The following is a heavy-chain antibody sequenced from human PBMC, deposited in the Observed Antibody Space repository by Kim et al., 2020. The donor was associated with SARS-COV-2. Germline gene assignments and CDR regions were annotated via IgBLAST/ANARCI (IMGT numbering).Heavy chain of an antibody. CDR1: GGSISSSSYY. Sequence: SETLSLTCTVSGGSISSSSYYWGWIRQPPGKGLEWIGSIYYSGSTYYNPSLKSRVTISVDTSKNQFSLKLSSVTAADTAVYYCARHAPHYGSGSTPHFLHYYYYGMDVWGQGTTVTVSS. J-gene: IGHJ6*02. V-gene: IGHV4-39*01. D-gene: IGHD3-10*01. CDR3: ARHAPHYGSGSTPHFLHYYYYGMDV. CDR2: IYYSGST.